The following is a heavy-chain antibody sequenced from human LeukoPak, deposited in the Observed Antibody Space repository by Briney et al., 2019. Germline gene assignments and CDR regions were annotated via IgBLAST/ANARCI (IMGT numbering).Heavy chain of an antibody. V-gene: IGHV3-48*02. CDR3: ARSSGYQVPPGY. CDR1: GFTFSSYS. CDR2: ISSSGSSI. D-gene: IGHD2-2*01. Sequence: PGGSLRLSRAASGFTFSSYSMNWVRQAPGKGLEWASYISSSGSSIFYADSVKGRFTISRDNGKNSLYLQMNSLRDDDTAVYYCARSSGYQVPPGYWGQGTLVTVSS. J-gene: IGHJ4*02.